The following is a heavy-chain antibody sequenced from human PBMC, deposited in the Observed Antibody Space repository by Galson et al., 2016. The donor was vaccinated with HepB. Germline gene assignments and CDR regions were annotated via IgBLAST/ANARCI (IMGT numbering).Heavy chain of an antibody. V-gene: IGHV3-21*01. CDR2: INPSGSQI. J-gene: IGHJ4*02. Sequence: SLRLSCAASGFSFKLWTLSWVRQAPGEGPEWLSSINPSGSQIFYSESVRGRFTISRDNANNSLYLHMSSLRVDDTAVYYCARDGHLSYFDFWGQGTLVAVSS. CDR1: GFSFKLWT. CDR3: ARDGHLSYFDF.